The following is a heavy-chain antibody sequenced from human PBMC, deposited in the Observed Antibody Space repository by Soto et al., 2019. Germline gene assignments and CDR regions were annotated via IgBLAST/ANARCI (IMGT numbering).Heavy chain of an antibody. CDR1: GFSLSTSGVG. Sequence: QITLKESGPPLVKPTQTLTLTCTFSGFSLSTSGVGVAWIRQPPGKALEWLALIYWDDDKRYSPSLKSRLTXXKDTSKNQVVLTMTKMDPVDTATYYCAHGTEKFDPWGQGTLVTVSS. CDR3: AHGTEKFDP. CDR2: IYWDDDK. V-gene: IGHV2-5*02. J-gene: IGHJ5*02.